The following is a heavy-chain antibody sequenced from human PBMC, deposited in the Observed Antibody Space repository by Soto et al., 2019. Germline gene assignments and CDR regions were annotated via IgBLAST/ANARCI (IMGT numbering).Heavy chain of an antibody. J-gene: IGHJ4*02. V-gene: IGHV3-23*01. Sequence: PGGSLRLSCSASGFFMNDDTMGWVRLAPGKGLQWVATIFSGGVTTRYADSVTGRFSLSRDNSQNMMSLQVNSLRVEDTALYYCARDRQPDGIWTFDYWGRGTLVTVSS. CDR3: ARDRQPDGIWTFDY. D-gene: IGHD1-1*01. CDR1: GFFMNDDT. CDR2: IFSGGVTT.